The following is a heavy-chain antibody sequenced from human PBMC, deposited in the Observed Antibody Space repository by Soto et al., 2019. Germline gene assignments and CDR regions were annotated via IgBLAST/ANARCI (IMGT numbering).Heavy chain of an antibody. CDR3: ARERWLTVSTLLGY. D-gene: IGHD5-12*01. CDR1: GYTFTSYG. CDR2: ISTFNGNT. V-gene: IGHV1-18*01. Sequence: QVQLVQSGAEVKKPGASVKVSCKASGYTFTSYGINWVRQAPGQGLEWMGRISTFNGNTKFAPKFQGRVTMTTDTDTTTVYMELRSLRSNDTAVYYCARERWLTVSTLLGYWGQGTLVTVSS. J-gene: IGHJ4*02.